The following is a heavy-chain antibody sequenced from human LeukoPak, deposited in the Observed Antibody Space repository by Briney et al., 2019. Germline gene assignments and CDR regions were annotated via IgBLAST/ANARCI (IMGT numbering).Heavy chain of an antibody. CDR2: IGTGGDT. Sequence: GGSLRLSCAASGFTFSNHDMHWVRQATGKGLEWVSAIGTGGDTYYDASMKGRFTISRENARNSLYLQMNSLRVGDTAVYYRARGGNYFGSGTYPFPLDIWGQGTMVTVSS. V-gene: IGHV3-13*01. CDR3: ARGGNYFGSGTYPFPLDI. CDR1: GFTFSNHD. J-gene: IGHJ3*02. D-gene: IGHD3-10*01.